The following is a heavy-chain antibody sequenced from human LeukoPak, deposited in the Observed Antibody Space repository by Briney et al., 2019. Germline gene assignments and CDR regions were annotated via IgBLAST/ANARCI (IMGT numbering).Heavy chain of an antibody. J-gene: IGHJ6*02. CDR1: GGTFSSYA. CDR2: IIPIFGTA. CDR3: ARIAFWSGYSPSSYYYYGMDV. D-gene: IGHD3-3*01. Sequence: GASVKVSCKASGGTFSSYAISWVRQAPGQGLEWMGGIIPIFGTANYAQKFQGRVTITADESTSTAYMEPSSLRSEDTAVYYCARIAFWSGYSPSSYYYYGMDVWGQGTTVTVSS. V-gene: IGHV1-69*13.